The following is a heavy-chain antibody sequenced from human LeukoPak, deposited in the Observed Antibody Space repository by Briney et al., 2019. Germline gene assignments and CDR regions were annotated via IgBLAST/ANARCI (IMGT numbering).Heavy chain of an antibody. V-gene: IGHV4-39*01. CDR3: ARQREFGELPPRYYFDY. CDR2: IYYSGST. Sequence: PSETLSLTCTVSGGSISSSSYYWGWIRQPPGKGLEWIGSIYYSGSTYYNPSLKSRVTISVDTSKNQFSLKLSSVTAADTAVYYCARQREFGELPPRYYFDYWGQGTLVTVSS. D-gene: IGHD3-10*01. J-gene: IGHJ4*02. CDR1: GGSISSSSYY.